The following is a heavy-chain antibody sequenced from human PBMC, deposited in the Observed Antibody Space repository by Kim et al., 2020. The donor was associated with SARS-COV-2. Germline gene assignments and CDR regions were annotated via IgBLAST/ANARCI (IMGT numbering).Heavy chain of an antibody. J-gene: IGHJ4*02. Sequence: GGSLRLSCAASGFTFSSYGMHWVRQAPGKGLEWVAVISYDGSNKYYADSVKGRFTISRDNSKNTLYLQMNSLRAEDTAVYYCAKAKGGAGTKHDYFDYWGQGTLVTVSS. CDR2: ISYDGSNK. D-gene: IGHD6-13*01. CDR1: GFTFSSYG. CDR3: AKAKGGAGTKHDYFDY. V-gene: IGHV3-30*18.